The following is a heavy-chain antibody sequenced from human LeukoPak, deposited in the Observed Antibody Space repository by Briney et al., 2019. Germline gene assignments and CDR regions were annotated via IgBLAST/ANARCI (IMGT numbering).Heavy chain of an antibody. CDR3: AREGYCSSTSCPGFDY. V-gene: IGHV1-69*13. CDR1: GGTFSSYA. Sequence: SVNVSCTASGGTFSSYAISWVRQAPGQGLEWMGGIIPIFGTANYAQKFQGRVTITADESTSTAYMELSSLRSEDTAVYYCAREGYCSSTSCPGFDYWGQGTLVTVSS. D-gene: IGHD2-2*01. J-gene: IGHJ4*02. CDR2: IIPIFGTA.